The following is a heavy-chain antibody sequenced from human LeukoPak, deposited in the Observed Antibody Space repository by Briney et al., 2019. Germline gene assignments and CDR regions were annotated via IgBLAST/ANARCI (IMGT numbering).Heavy chain of an antibody. J-gene: IGHJ4*02. CDR3: ARETTVTCFDY. CDR1: GCTFTNYG. D-gene: IGHD4-17*01. CDR2: VSGYNGNA. V-gene: IGHV1-18*01. Sequence: ASVQVSCKTSGCTFTNYGINWVRQAPGQGLEWMGWVSGYNGNANYAQKLQGRVTMTTDTSTSTAYMELRSLRSDDTAVYYCARETTVTCFDYWGQGTLVTVSS.